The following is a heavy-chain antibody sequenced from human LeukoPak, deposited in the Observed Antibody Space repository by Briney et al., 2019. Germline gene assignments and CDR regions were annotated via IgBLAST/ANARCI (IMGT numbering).Heavy chain of an antibody. J-gene: IGHJ4*02. Sequence: GGSLRLSCAASGFTFDDYAMHWVRQAPGKGLEWVSVIYGADGTYYADSVKGRFSISRDKSKNTLYLQMNNLRPKDTAVYYCARAFGLTDYWGQGTLVTVSS. CDR3: ARAFGLTDY. D-gene: IGHD3/OR15-3a*01. CDR1: GFTFDDYA. V-gene: IGHV3-66*01. CDR2: IYGADGT.